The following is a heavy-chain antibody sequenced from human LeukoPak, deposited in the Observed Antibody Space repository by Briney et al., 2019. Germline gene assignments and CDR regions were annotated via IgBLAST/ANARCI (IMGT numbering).Heavy chain of an antibody. CDR2: MNPNSGNT. CDR1: GYTFTGYY. Sequence: ASVKVSCKASGYTFTGYYMHWVRQAPGQGLEWMGWMNPNSGNTGYAQKFQGRATMTRNTSISTAYMELSSLRSEDTAVYYCARGDHYDFWSGLRVYGMDVWGQGTTVTVSS. V-gene: IGHV1-8*02. D-gene: IGHD3-3*01. J-gene: IGHJ6*02. CDR3: ARGDHYDFWSGLRVYGMDV.